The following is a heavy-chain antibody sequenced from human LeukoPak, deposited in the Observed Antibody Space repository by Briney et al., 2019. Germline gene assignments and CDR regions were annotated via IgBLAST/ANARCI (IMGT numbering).Heavy chain of an antibody. D-gene: IGHD6-13*01. J-gene: IGHJ4*02. CDR3: ARGKGIAAAGTDY. V-gene: IGHV3-23*01. CDR2: ISGSGGST. Sequence: PGGSLRLSCAASGFTFSSYAMSWVRQAPGKGLEWVSAISGSGGSTYYADSVKGRFTISRDNAKNTLYLQMNSLRAEDTAVYYCARGKGIAAAGTDYWGQGTLVTFSS. CDR1: GFTFSSYA.